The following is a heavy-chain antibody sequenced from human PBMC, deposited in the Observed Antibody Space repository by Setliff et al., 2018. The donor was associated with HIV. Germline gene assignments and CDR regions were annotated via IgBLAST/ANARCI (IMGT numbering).Heavy chain of an antibody. CDR1: GFIFSRYA. V-gene: IGHV3-7*01. J-gene: IGHJ4*02. CDR2: INEDGSEK. D-gene: IGHD3-9*01. CDR3: ASPTYYNFLN. Sequence: PGGSLRLSCAASGFIFSRYAMSWVRQAPGKGLEWVANINEDGSEKYYVDSVKGRFTISRDNAKNSLYLQVNSLRVEDSAVYYCASPTYYNFLNWGQGTLVTVSS.